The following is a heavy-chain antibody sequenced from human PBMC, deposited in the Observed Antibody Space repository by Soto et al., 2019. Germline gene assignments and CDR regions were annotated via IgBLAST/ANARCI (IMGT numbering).Heavy chain of an antibody. D-gene: IGHD3-3*01. CDR3: ARSSITLFGFVTIPPYYYSDMDV. CDR1: RDTFNNFA. Sequence: QAQLVQSGAEVKKPGSSVKVSCMASRDTFNNFAFSWVRHVPGQGLEWMGGIIPLFGLTNYAERFQGRVTITADEATRTAHMELTRLRSGDTAVYYCARSSITLFGFVTIPPYYYSDMDVWGQGTTVTVSS. V-gene: IGHV1-69*01. CDR2: IIPLFGLT. J-gene: IGHJ6*02.